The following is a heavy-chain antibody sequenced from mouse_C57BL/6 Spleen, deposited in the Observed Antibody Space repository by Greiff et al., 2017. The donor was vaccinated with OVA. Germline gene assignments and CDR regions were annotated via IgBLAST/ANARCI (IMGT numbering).Heavy chain of an antibody. CDR3: ARSRPYYYGSSYGYVDV. D-gene: IGHD1-1*01. CDR1: GYTFTSYW. CDR2: IYPGSGST. J-gene: IGHJ1*03. V-gene: IGHV1-55*01. Sequence: QVQLPQPGAELVKPGASVKMSCKASGYTFTSYWITWVKQRPGPGLEWIGDIYPGSGSTNYNEKFKSTATLTVDTSSSTAYMQLSSLTSEDSAVYYCARSRPYYYGSSYGYVDVWGTGTTVTVSS.